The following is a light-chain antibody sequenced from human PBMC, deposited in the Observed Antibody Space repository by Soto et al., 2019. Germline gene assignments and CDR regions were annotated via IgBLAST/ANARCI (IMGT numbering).Light chain of an antibody. Sequence: SYELTQPPSVSVAPGKTARITCGGNNIGSKSVHWYQQKPGQAPVLVIYYDSDRPSGIPERFSGSNSGNTATLTISRVEAGDEADYYCHVWDSSSALLVFGGGTKLTVL. J-gene: IGLJ3*02. CDR3: HVWDSSSALLV. CDR2: YDS. V-gene: IGLV3-21*04. CDR1: NIGSKS.